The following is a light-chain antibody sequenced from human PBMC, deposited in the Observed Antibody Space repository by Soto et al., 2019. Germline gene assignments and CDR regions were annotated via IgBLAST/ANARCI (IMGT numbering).Light chain of an antibody. J-gene: IGKJ4*01. CDR2: GAS. CDR3: QQYNNWPLT. Sequence: IALTQSPSPLSLSPGERSNLNCRASQSVDSYLAWYQQRPGRAPRLLIYGASTRATGIPARFSGSGSGTEFTLTISSLQSEDFAVYYCQQYNNWPLTFGRGTKVDI. V-gene: IGKV3-15*01. CDR1: QSVDSY.